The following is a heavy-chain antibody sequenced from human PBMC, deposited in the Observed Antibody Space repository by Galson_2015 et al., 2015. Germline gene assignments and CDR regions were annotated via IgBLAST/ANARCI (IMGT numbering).Heavy chain of an antibody. V-gene: IGHV3-30-3*01. CDR1: GFTFSTYA. D-gene: IGHD6-13*01. Sequence: SLRLSCAASGFTFSTYAMHWVRQAPGKGLEWVAVLSYDGNNKYYADSVRGRFTISRDNSKKTLYLQMNSLSAEDTAVYYCATVAAAKNPIGYFGYWGQGALVTVSS. CDR2: LSYDGNNK. J-gene: IGHJ4*02. CDR3: ATVAAAKNPIGYFGY.